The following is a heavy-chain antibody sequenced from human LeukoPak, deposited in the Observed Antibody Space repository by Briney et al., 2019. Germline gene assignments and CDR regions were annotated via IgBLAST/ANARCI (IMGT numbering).Heavy chain of an antibody. D-gene: IGHD1-1*01. CDR1: GGSISSYY. V-gene: IGHV4-30-4*08. CDR2: IYYSGSA. CDR3: ARRTTQGDRLDY. Sequence: SETLSLTCTVSGGSISSYYWSWIRQPPGKGLEWIGYIYYSGSAYYNPSLKSRVTISLDTSKNQFSLKLSSVTAADTAVYYCARRTTQGDRLDYWGQGTLVTVSS. J-gene: IGHJ4*02.